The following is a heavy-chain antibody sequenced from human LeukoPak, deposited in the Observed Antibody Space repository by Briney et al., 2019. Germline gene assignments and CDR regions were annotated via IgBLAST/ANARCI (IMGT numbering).Heavy chain of an antibody. CDR3: ANPTPRAADY. CDR1: GFTFSSYG. D-gene: IGHD6-25*01. J-gene: IGHJ4*02. V-gene: IGHV3-30*02. Sequence: GGSLRLSCAASGFTFSSYGMHWVRQAPGKGLEWVAFIRYDGSNKYYADSVKGRFTISRDNSKNTLYLQMNSLRAEDTAVYYCANPTPRAADYWGQGTLVTVSS. CDR2: IRYDGSNK.